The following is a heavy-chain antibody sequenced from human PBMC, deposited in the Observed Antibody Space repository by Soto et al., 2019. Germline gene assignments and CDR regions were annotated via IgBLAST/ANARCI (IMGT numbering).Heavy chain of an antibody. Sequence: EVQLLESGGGLVQPGGSLRLSCAASGFTFSSYAMRWVRQAPGKGLEWVSAISGSGGSTYYADSVKGRFTISRDNSKNTRHLPMNRLRDEYTAGYNFANLLRNYSDYWGQGTLVTVSS. CDR1: GFTFSSYA. J-gene: IGHJ4*02. CDR2: ISGSGGST. V-gene: IGHV3-23*01. CDR3: ANLLRNYSDY.